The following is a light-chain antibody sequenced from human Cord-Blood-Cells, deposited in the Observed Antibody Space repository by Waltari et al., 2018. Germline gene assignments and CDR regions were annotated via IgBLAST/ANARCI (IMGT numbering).Light chain of an antibody. J-gene: IGLJ2*01. V-gene: IGLV2-14*01. CDR1: SSDVGGYNY. CDR2: DVS. CDR3: SSYTSSSTVV. Sequence: QSALTQPASVSGSPGQSITISCTGTSSDVGGYNYVSWYQKHPGKAPKRMIYDVSNRPSGVSNRFSGAKSRNTASLTISGLQAEDEADYYCSSYTSSSTVVFGGGTKLTVL.